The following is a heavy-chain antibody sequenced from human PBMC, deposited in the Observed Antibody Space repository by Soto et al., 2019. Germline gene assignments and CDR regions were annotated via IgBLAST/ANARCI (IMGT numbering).Heavy chain of an antibody. D-gene: IGHD6-6*01. Sequence: ASVKVSCKASGYSFTSYGINWVRQAPGQGLEWMGWISPYGYTNYAQRLQGRFTMTTDRSTTTAYLELGRLRSDDTAVYYCATRAVRIAPLKAQDAFLIWGQGQMVTASS. J-gene: IGHJ3*02. V-gene: IGHV1-18*01. CDR3: ATRAVRIAPLKAQDAFLI. CDR1: GYSFTSYG. CDR2: ISPYGYT.